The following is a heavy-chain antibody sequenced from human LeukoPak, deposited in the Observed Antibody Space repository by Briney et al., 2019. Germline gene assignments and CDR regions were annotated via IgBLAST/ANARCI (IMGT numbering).Heavy chain of an antibody. V-gene: IGHV3-64D*06. Sequence: GGSLRLSCSASGFIISNYAMHWVRQAPGKGLEYVSAISANGGSTYYADSVRGRFTISRDNSKNTLYLQMSSLRAEDTAIYHCVKDLYKGDSSSWYYFDYWGQGTLVTVSS. D-gene: IGHD6-13*01. J-gene: IGHJ4*02. CDR3: VKDLYKGDSSSWYYFDY. CDR2: ISANGGST. CDR1: GFIISNYA.